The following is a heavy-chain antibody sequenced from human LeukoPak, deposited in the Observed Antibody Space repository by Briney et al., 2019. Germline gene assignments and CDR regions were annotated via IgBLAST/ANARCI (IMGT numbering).Heavy chain of an antibody. J-gene: IGHJ4*02. CDR2: ISGDGGST. V-gene: IGHV3-23*01. CDR3: AKDPIGSSYYGGDS. D-gene: IGHD6-13*01. CDR1: GFMFKIHA. Sequence: GGSLRLSCAASGFMFKIHAMSWVRQAPGKGLEWASTISGDGGSTYYADSVKGRFTISRDNSKNTLYLQMNSLRAEDTAVYYCAKDPIGSSYYGGDSWGQGTLVTVFS.